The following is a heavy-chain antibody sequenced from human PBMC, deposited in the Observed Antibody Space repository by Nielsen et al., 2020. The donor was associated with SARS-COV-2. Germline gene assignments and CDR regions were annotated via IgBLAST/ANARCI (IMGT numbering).Heavy chain of an antibody. J-gene: IGHJ6*02. Sequence: GESLKISCAASGFTFSNFWMYWVRQAPGKGLEWVANINRDGSETYYVDSVRGRFTISRDNAKQSLHLHMTSLTADDTAIYFCGQDMDVWGQGTTVTVSS. CDR1: GFTFSNFW. CDR3: GQDMDV. CDR2: INRDGSET. V-gene: IGHV3-7*01.